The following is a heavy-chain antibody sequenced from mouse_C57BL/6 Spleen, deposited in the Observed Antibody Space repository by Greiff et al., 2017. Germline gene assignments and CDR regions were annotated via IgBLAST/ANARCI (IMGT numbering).Heavy chain of an antibody. CDR1: GFTFSSCA. D-gene: IGHD3-3*01. CDR2: ISSGGDYI. Sequence: EVKLVESGEGLVKPGGSLKLSCAASGFTFSSCAMSWVRQTPEKRLEWVAYISSGGDYIYYADTVKGRFTISRDNARNTLYLQMSSLKSEDTAMYYCTRDLRDEGYFDVWGTGTTVTVSS. V-gene: IGHV5-9-1*02. CDR3: TRDLRDEGYFDV. J-gene: IGHJ1*03.